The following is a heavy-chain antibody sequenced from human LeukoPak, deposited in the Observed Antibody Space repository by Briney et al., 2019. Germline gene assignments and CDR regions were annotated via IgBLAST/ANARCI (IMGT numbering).Heavy chain of an antibody. J-gene: IGHJ4*02. CDR1: GFTFDDYG. Sequence: SGGPLRLSCAASGFTFDDYGMSWVRQAPGKGLEWVSGINWNGGSTGYADSVKGRFTISRDNAKNSLYLQMNSLRAEDTALYYCASGSGSGYYYFVYWGQGTLVTVSS. CDR3: ASGSGSGYYYFVY. D-gene: IGHD3-22*01. CDR2: INWNGGST. V-gene: IGHV3-20*04.